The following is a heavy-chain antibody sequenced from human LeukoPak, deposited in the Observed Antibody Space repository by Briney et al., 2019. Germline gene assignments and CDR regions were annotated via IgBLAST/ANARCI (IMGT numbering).Heavy chain of an antibody. CDR2: INPNSGGT. D-gene: IGHD2-2*01. CDR1: GYTFTGYY. V-gene: IGHV1-2*02. J-gene: IGHJ5*02. CDR3: ARVPPYIVVVPAAMSGFDP. Sequence: ASVKVSCKASGYTFTGYYMHWVRQAPGQRLEWMGWINPNSGGTNYAQKFHGRVTMTRDTSISTAYMELSRLRSDDTAVYYCARVPPYIVVVPAAMSGFDPWGQGTLVTVSS.